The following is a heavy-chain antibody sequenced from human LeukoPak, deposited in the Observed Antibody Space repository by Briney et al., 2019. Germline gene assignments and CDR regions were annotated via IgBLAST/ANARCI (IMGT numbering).Heavy chain of an antibody. Sequence: ASVKVSCKASGYTFTDYFMNWVRQAPGQGLEWMGWINPKSGGTVYAQKFQGRVTMTKDTSSSTAYMELSRLRFDDTVVYYCARGPRITIFGVVMANDAFDIWGQGTMVTVSS. J-gene: IGHJ3*02. CDR3: ARGPRITIFGVVMANDAFDI. CDR2: INPKSGGT. CDR1: GYTFTDYF. D-gene: IGHD3-3*01. V-gene: IGHV1-2*02.